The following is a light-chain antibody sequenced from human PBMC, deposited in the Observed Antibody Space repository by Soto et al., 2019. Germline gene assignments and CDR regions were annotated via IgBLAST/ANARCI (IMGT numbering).Light chain of an antibody. CDR3: AAWDDSPNGYV. J-gene: IGLJ1*01. CDR2: IND. CDR1: SSNIGSNT. Sequence: QSVLTQPPSASGAPGQRVTISCSGGSSNIGSNTVTWYQQLPETAPKLLIYINDQRPSGVPDRFSGSKSGTSASLAISGLQSEDEADYYCAAWDDSPNGYVFGTGTKLTVL. V-gene: IGLV1-44*01.